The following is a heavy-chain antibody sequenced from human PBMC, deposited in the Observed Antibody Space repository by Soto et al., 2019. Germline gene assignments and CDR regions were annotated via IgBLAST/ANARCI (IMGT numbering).Heavy chain of an antibody. J-gene: IGHJ4*02. CDR2: IIPIFGTA. V-gene: IGHV1-69*01. Sequence: GASVKVSCKASGGTNSSYAISWVRQAPGQGLEWMGGIIPIFGTANYAQKFQGRVTITADESTSTAYMELSSLRSEDTAVYYCARNGRSGSYPFDYWGQGTLVTVSS. D-gene: IGHD1-26*01. CDR3: ARNGRSGSYPFDY. CDR1: GGTNSSYA.